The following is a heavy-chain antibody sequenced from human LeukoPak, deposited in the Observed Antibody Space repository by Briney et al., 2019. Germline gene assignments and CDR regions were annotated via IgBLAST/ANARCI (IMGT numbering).Heavy chain of an antibody. Sequence: PSETLSLTCAVSGDSLSRYYWTWIRQPPGKGPEWLGEINPSGSPDYNPSLKSRATISVDTSKNQISLRLASVTAADTAMYYCASVRHDPLEYYYYIDVWGKGTTVTVSS. J-gene: IGHJ6*03. CDR1: GDSLSRYY. CDR2: INPSGSP. CDR3: ASVRHDPLEYYYYIDV. V-gene: IGHV4-34*01. D-gene: IGHD2/OR15-2a*01.